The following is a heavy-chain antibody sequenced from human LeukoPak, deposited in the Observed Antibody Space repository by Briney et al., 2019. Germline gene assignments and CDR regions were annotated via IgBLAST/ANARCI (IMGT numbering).Heavy chain of an antibody. CDR1: GGSISGYY. CDR3: ARGFGHP. Sequence: PSETLSLTCTVSGGSISGYYWSWFRQPAGKGLEWIGRVYTSGTTNYNPSLKSRVAMSIDTSKNQFSLKLTSVTAADTAVYYCARGFGHPWGQGTLVTVSS. CDR2: VYTSGTT. J-gene: IGHJ5*02. V-gene: IGHV4-4*07. D-gene: IGHD3-10*01.